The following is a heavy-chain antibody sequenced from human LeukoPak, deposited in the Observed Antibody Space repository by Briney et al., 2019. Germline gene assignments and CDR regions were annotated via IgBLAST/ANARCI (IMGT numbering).Heavy chain of an antibody. CDR1: GGSISSSSYY. Sequence: SETLSLTCTVSGGSISSSSYYWGWIRQPPGKGLEWIGSIYYSGSTYYNPSLKSRVTISVDTSKDQFSLKLSSVTAADTAVYYCAREGVAGVVIGADYWGQGTLVTVSS. CDR2: IYYSGST. J-gene: IGHJ4*02. V-gene: IGHV4-39*07. CDR3: AREGVAGVVIGADY. D-gene: IGHD3-3*01.